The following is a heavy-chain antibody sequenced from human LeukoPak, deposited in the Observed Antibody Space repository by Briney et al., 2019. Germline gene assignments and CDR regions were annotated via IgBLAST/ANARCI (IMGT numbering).Heavy chain of an antibody. V-gene: IGHV5-51*01. CDR3: ARHSYCSSTSCYRFFDY. D-gene: IGHD2-2*01. Sequence: GESLKISCKGSGYSFTSYWIGWVRQMPGKGLEWMGIIYPGDSDTRYSPSFQGQVTISADKSISTAYLQWSSLKASDTAMYYCARHSYCSSTSCYRFFDYWCQGTLVTVSS. CDR2: IYPGDSDT. CDR1: GYSFTSYW. J-gene: IGHJ4*02.